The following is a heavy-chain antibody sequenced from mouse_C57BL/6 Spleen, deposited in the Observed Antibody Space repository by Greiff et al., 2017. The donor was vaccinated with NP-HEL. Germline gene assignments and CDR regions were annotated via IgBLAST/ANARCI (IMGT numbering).Heavy chain of an antibody. CDR3: ASNYYGSSFYAMDY. CDR1: GFSLTSYG. V-gene: IGHV2-2*01. CDR2: IWSGGST. J-gene: IGHJ4*01. Sequence: VQLQESGPGLVQPSQSLSITCTVSGFSLTSYGVHWVRQSPGKGLEWLGVIWSGGSTDYNAAFISRLSISKDNSKSQVFFKMNSLQADDTAIYYCASNYYGSSFYAMDYWGQGTSVTVSS. D-gene: IGHD1-1*01.